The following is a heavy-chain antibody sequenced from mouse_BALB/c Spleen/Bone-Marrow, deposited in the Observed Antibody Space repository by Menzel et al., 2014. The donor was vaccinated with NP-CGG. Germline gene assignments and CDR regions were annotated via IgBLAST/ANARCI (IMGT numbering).Heavy chain of an antibody. V-gene: IGHV1-15*01. CDR1: GYTFTDYE. CDR3: TRLDSSGYGAY. D-gene: IGHD3-2*01. Sequence: QVHVKQSGAELVRPGASVTLSCKASGYTFTDYEMHWLKQTPVHGLEWIGAIDPETGGTAYNQKFKGRATLTTDKSSSTAYTELRSLASEDSAVYYCTRLDSSGYGAYWGQGTLVTVSA. J-gene: IGHJ3*01. CDR2: IDPETGGT.